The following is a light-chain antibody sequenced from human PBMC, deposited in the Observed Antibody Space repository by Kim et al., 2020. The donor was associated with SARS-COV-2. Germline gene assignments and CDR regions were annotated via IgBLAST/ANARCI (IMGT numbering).Light chain of an antibody. CDR3: VAWDDSLNGPV. CDR2: SVN. CDR1: SSNIGSNN. V-gene: IGLV1-44*01. Sequence: GRRVTISCSGSSSNIGSNNVNWYQQLSGTAPKLLIYSVNQRPSGVPDRFSGSKSGTSASLAISGLQSEDEADYYCVAWDDSLNGPVFGGGTQLTVL. J-gene: IGLJ3*02.